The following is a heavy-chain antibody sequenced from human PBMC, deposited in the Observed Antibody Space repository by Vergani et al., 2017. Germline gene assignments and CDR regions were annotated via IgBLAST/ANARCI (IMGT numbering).Heavy chain of an antibody. Sequence: QVQLQQWGAGLLKPSETLSLTCAVYGGSFSGYYWSWIRQPPGKGLEWIGEINHSGSTNYNPSLKSRVTISVDTSKNQFSLKLSSVTAADTAVYYCASVADYYDSSGYSPYWGQGTLVTVSS. V-gene: IGHV4-34*01. CDR3: ASVADYYDSSGYSPY. J-gene: IGHJ4*02. CDR1: GGSFSGYY. CDR2: INHSGST. D-gene: IGHD3-22*01.